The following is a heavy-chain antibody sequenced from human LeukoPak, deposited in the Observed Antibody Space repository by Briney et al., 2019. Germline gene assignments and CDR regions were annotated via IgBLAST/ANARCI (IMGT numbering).Heavy chain of an antibody. CDR3: ARGLHAVDY. CDR1: GGSISSYY. V-gene: IGHV4-59*01. CDR2: IYHSVTT. D-gene: IGHD5-24*01. Sequence: SETLSLTCTVSGGSISSYYWSWIRQPPGKGLEWIGYIYHSVTTNYNPSLKSRVTISVDTSKNQFSLKLSSVTAADTAVYYCARGLHAVDYWGQGTLVTVSS. J-gene: IGHJ4*02.